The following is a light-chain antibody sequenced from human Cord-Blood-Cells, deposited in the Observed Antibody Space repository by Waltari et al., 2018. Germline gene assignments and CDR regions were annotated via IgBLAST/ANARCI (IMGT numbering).Light chain of an antibody. V-gene: IGKV1-27*01. CDR3: QKYNSAPFT. J-gene: IGKJ3*01. CDR1: QAISNY. CDR2: AAS. Sequence: DIQMTQSPSSLSASVGDRVTITCRASQAISNYLAWYQQKPGKVPKLLIYAASTLQSWVPSRFCGSGAGTDFTLTISSLQPENVATYNCQKYNSAPFTFAPGTKVDI.